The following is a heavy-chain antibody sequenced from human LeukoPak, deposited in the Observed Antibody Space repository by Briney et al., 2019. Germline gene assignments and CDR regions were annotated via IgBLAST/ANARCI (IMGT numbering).Heavy chain of an antibody. J-gene: IGHJ4*02. CDR3: ARDPYDFLTGHYSGSGGDY. D-gene: IGHD3-9*01. CDR1: GYTFSSYG. V-gene: IGHV1-18*01. Sequence: ASVKVSCKASGYTFSSYGINWVRQAPGQGLEWMGWISGYNGNTKYAQEFQGRVTMTTDTSTSTAYTELRSLRSDDTAVYYCARDPYDFLTGHYSGSGGDYWGQGTLVTVSS. CDR2: ISGYNGNT.